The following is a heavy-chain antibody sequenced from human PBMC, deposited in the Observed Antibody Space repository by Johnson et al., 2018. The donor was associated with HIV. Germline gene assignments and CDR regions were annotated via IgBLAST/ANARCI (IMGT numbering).Heavy chain of an antibody. CDR1: GFTFSSYA. CDR2: ISGSGSST. V-gene: IGHV3-23*04. J-gene: IGHJ3*02. CDR3: AKKYYDSGSHFAFDI. Sequence: VQLVESGGGLVQPGGSLRLSCAASGFTFSSYAMSWVRQAPGKGLEWVSGISGSGSSTSYADSVKGRFTISRDNSKNTVYLQMNSLRAEDTALYYCAKKYYDSGSHFAFDIWGQGTMVTVSS. D-gene: IGHD3-10*01.